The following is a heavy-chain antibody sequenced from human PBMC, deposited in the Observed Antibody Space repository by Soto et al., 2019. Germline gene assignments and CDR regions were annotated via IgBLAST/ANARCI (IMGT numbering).Heavy chain of an antibody. CDR2: IYYSGST. CDR3: AREDYDYIWGSYRVIDY. D-gene: IGHD3-16*02. J-gene: IGHJ4*02. Sequence: SETLSLTCTVSGGSISSYYWSWIRQPPGKGLEWIGYIYYSGSTNYNPSLKSRVTISVDTSKNQFSLKLSSVTAADTAVYYCAREDYDYIWGSYRVIDYWGQGTLVTVSS. V-gene: IGHV4-59*01. CDR1: GGSISSYY.